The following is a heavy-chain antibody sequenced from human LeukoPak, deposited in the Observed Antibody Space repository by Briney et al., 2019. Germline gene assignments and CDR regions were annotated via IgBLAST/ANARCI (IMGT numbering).Heavy chain of an antibody. D-gene: IGHD1-26*01. CDR1: GFTFSSNW. CDR3: ARALGSPLDY. J-gene: IGHJ4*02. CDR2: INSDGSST. V-gene: IGHV3-74*01. Sequence: GGSLRLSCAASGFTFSSNWLHWVRQAPGKGLVWVSRINSDGSSTNYADSVEGRFTISRDNAKNTLYLQMNSLRAEDTAVYYCARALGSPLDYRGQGTLVTVSS.